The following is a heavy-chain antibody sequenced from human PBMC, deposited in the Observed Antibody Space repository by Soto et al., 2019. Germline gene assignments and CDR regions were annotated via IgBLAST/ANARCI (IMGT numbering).Heavy chain of an antibody. D-gene: IGHD3-10*01. V-gene: IGHV3-23*01. J-gene: IGHJ4*02. CDR3: AKHNLWFGELSIPIDFDY. CDR2: ISGSGGST. Sequence: PGGSLRLSCAASGFTFSSYAMSWVRQAPGKGLEWVSAISGSGGSTYYADSVKGRFTISRDNSKNTLYLQMNSLRAEDTAVYYCAKHNLWFGELSIPIDFDYWGQGTLVTVSS. CDR1: GFTFSSYA.